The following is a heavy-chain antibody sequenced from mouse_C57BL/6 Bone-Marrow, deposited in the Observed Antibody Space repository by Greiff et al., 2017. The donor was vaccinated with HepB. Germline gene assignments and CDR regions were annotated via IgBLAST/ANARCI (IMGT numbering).Heavy chain of an antibody. CDR3: AGSAGLLWFAY. CDR2: INPGSGGT. Sequence: VQLQQSGAELVRPGTSVKVSCKASGYAFTNYLIEWVKQRPGQGLEWIGVINPGSGGTNYNEKFKGKATLTADKSSSPAYMPLSSLTSEDSAVYFCAGSAGLLWFAYWGQGTLVTVSA. D-gene: IGHD2-3*01. V-gene: IGHV1-54*01. CDR1: GYAFTNYL. J-gene: IGHJ3*01.